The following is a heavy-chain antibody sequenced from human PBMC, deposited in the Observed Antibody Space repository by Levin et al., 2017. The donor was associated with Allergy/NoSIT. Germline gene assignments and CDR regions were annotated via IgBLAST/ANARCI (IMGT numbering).Heavy chain of an antibody. CDR2: ISGSGGST. D-gene: IGHD3/OR15-3a*01. Sequence: RGESLKISCAASGFTFSSYAMSWVRQAPGKGLEWVSAISGSGGSTYYADSVKGRFTISRDNSKNTLYLQMNSLRAEDTAVYYCGGLPDAFDIWGQGTMVTVSS. V-gene: IGHV3-23*01. CDR1: GFTFSSYA. CDR3: GGLPDAFDI. J-gene: IGHJ3*02.